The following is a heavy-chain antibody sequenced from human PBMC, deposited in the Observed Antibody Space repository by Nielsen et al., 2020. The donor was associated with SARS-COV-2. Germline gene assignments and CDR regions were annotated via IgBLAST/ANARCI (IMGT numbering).Heavy chain of an antibody. V-gene: IGHV6-1*01. CDR2: TFYRSKWYN. CDR3: ARGGVAGTRFFDY. CDR1: GDSVSSNTVA. D-gene: IGHD6-19*01. J-gene: IGHJ4*02. Sequence: SQTLSLTCAISGDSVSSNTVAWNWIRQSPSRGLEWLGRTFYRSKWYNDYAVSVKSRIIINPDTSKNQFSLQLNSVTPEDTAVYYCARGGVAGTRFFDYWGQGTLVTVSS.